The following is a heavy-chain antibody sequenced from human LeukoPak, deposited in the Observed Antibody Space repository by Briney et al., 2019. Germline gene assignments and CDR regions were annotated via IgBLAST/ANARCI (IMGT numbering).Heavy chain of an antibody. CDR3: ARGGTLAAADPLSNDY. Sequence: PSETLSLTCTVSGGSISSYYWSWIRQPPGKGLEWIGYIYYSGSTNYNPSLKSRVTISVDTSKNQFSLKLSSVTAADTAVYYCARGGTLAAADPLSNDYWGQGTLVTVSS. V-gene: IGHV4-59*01. D-gene: IGHD6-13*01. J-gene: IGHJ4*02. CDR1: GGSISSYY. CDR2: IYYSGST.